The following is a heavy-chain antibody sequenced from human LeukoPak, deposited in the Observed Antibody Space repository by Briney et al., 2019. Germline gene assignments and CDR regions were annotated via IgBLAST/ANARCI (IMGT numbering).Heavy chain of an antibody. D-gene: IGHD3-10*01. CDR2: ISTDGTTI. CDR3: ARGPRTSGSYYNGDY. CDR1: GFTFSSHW. Sequence: GGSLRLSCAASGFTFSSHWMHWARQAPGKGLVWVSRISTDGTTINYADSVKGRFTISRDNAKNTLYLQMNSPTAEDTAMYYCARGPRTSGSYYNGDYWGQGTLVTVSS. V-gene: IGHV3-74*01. J-gene: IGHJ4*02.